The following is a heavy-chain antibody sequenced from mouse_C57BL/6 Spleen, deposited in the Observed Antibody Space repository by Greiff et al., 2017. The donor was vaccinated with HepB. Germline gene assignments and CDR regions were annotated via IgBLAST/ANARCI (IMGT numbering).Heavy chain of an antibody. CDR1: GYTFTDYE. D-gene: IGHD2-5*01. CDR2: IDPETGGT. Sequence: VQLQQSGAELVRPGASVTLSCKASGYTFTDYEMHWVKQTPVHGLEWIGAIDPETGGTAYNQKFKGKAILTADKSSSTAYMELRSLTSEDSAVYYCTNYSNYEDYYAMDYWGQGTSVTVSS. J-gene: IGHJ4*01. CDR3: TNYSNYEDYYAMDY. V-gene: IGHV1-15*01.